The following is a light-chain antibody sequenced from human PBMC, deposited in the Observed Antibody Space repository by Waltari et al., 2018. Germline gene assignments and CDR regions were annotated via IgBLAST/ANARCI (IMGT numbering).Light chain of an antibody. CDR2: VNSDGSH. CDR3: ETWGTGTYWT. V-gene: IGLV4-69*01. Sequence: QGVLTQSPSASASLGASVKLTSTLNRGYGHFAIAWHQHQRGKGPRYLMRVNSDGSHIKGDGIPDRFSGSSSGAEGYLTISGLQSEDEADYYCETWGTGTYWTFGGGTKLTVL. J-gene: IGLJ3*02. CDR1: RGYGHFA.